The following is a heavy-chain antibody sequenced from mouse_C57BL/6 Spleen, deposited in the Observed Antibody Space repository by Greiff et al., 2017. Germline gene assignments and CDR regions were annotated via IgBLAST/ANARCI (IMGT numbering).Heavy chain of an antibody. J-gene: IGHJ4*01. D-gene: IGHD2-1*01. CDR1: GYSITSGYD. CDR2: ISYSGST. CDR3: ARDGNYYAMDY. V-gene: IGHV3-1*01. Sequence: EVKVVESGPGMVKPSQSLSLTCTVTGYSITSGYDWHWIRHFPGNKLEWMGYISYSGSTNYNPSLKSRISITHDTSKNHFFLKLNSVTTEDTATYYCARDGNYYAMDYWGQGTSVTVSS.